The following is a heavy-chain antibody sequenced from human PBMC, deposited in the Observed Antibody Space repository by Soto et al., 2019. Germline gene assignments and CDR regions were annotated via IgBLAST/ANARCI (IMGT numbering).Heavy chain of an antibody. Sequence: SSETLSLTCTVSGGSISSSSYYWGWIRQPPGKGLEWIGSIYYSGSTYYNPSLKSRVTISVDTSKNQFSLKLSSVTAADTAVYYCARRGAAAGPGWFDPWGQGTLVTVSS. CDR2: IYYSGST. D-gene: IGHD6-13*01. CDR1: GGSISSSSYY. V-gene: IGHV4-39*01. J-gene: IGHJ5*02. CDR3: ARRGAAAGPGWFDP.